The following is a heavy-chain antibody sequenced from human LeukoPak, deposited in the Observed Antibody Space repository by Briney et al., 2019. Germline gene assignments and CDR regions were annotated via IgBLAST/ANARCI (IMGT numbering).Heavy chain of an antibody. CDR2: ISWNSGSI. Sequence: GGSLRLSCAASGFIFDDYAMHWVRQAPGKGLEWGSGISWNSGSIVYADSVKGRFTISRDSAKNSLYLQMTSLRAEDMALYYCAKGQSYSSSSTIDYWGQGTLVTVSS. J-gene: IGHJ4*02. CDR1: GFIFDDYA. CDR3: AKGQSYSSSSTIDY. V-gene: IGHV3-9*03. D-gene: IGHD6-6*01.